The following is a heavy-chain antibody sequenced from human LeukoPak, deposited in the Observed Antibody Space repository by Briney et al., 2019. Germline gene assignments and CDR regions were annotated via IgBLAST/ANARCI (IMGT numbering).Heavy chain of an antibody. Sequence: GGSLRLSCAASGFTFSSYWMNLARQAPGKGLEWVASINHNGNVNYYVDSVKGRFTISRDNAKNSLYLQMNSLRAEDTAVYYCAREGGMATITPYFDYWGQGTLVTVSS. J-gene: IGHJ4*02. V-gene: IGHV3-7*01. CDR1: GFTFSSYW. D-gene: IGHD5-24*01. CDR2: INHNGNVN. CDR3: AREGGMATITPYFDY.